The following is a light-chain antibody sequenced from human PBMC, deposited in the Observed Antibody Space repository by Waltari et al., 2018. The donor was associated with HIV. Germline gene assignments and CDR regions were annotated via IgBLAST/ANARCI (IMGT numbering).Light chain of an antibody. J-gene: IGKJ4*01. V-gene: IGKV3-11*01. CDR1: KSVSSY. CDR2: DAS. Sequence: EIVLTQSPATLSLSPGEIATLSCRASKSVSSYLTWYQKKPGQAPRLLIYDASNRATGIPARFSGSGSGTDFTLTISSLEPEDFAVYYCQQRSNWPLTFGGGTKVEIK. CDR3: QQRSNWPLT.